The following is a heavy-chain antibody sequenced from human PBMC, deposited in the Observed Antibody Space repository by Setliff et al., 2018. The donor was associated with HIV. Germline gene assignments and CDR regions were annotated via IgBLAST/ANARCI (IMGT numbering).Heavy chain of an antibody. D-gene: IGHD2-15*01. CDR3: TTRGRDAYTLEAPG. CDR1: GFTFNNAW. V-gene: IGHV3-15*01. CDR2: IKSKADGGAT. J-gene: IGHJ4*02. Sequence: GGSLRLSCAASGFTFNNAWMYWVRQAPGKGLEWVGRIKSKADGGATYYAAPVKGRFTISRDDSRNTLYLQMNSLKTEDTAVYYCTTRGRDAYTLEAPGWGQGTLVTVSS.